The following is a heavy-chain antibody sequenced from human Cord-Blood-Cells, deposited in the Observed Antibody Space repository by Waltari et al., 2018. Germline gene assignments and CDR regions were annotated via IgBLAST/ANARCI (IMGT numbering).Heavy chain of an antibody. Sequence: QVQLVQSGAEVKKPGASVKVSCKASGYTFTSYDINWVRQATGQRLEWMGWMNPNNGNTGYAQKFQGRVTITRNTSIRTAYMELSSLRSEDTAVYYCARGGGSGWYYYYYYMDVWGKGTTVTVSS. CDR1: GYTFTSYD. CDR3: ARGGGSGWYYYYYYMDV. CDR2: MNPNNGNT. D-gene: IGHD6-19*01. V-gene: IGHV1-8*03. J-gene: IGHJ6*03.